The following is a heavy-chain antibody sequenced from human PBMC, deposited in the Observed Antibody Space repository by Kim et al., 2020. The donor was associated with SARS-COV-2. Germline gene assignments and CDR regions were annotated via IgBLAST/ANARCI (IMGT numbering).Heavy chain of an antibody. J-gene: IGHJ4*02. Sequence: NTNYAQKLQGRVTMTPDTSTRTAYMELRSLRSDDTAVYYCASLYHRGWDYWGQGTLVTVSS. CDR3: ASLYHRGWDY. D-gene: IGHD2-2*01. CDR2: NT. V-gene: IGHV1-18*01.